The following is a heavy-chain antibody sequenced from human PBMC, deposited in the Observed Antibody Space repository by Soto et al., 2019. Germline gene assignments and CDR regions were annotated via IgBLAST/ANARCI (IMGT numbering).Heavy chain of an antibody. CDR2: INSDGSST. Sequence: GGSLRLSCAASGFTFSSYWMHWVRQAPGKGLVWVSRINSDGSSTSYADSVKGRFTISRDNAKNTLYLQMNSLRAEDTAVYYCARDSTTSAATYYYDSSGYFGFDPWGQGTLVTVSS. CDR3: ARDSTTSAATYYYDSSGYFGFDP. D-gene: IGHD3-22*01. CDR1: GFTFSSYW. V-gene: IGHV3-74*01. J-gene: IGHJ5*02.